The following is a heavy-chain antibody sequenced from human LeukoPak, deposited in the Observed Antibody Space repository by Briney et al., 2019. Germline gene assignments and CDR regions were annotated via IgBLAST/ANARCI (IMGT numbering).Heavy chain of an antibody. CDR3: ARHPFDYGDYEALDGDY. CDR2: IYYSGST. J-gene: IGHJ4*02. CDR1: GGSISSYY. D-gene: IGHD4-17*01. Sequence: SETLSLTCTVSGGSISSYYWSWIRQPPGKGLEWIGYIYYSGSTNYNPSLKSRVTISVDTSKNQFSLKLSSVTAADTAVYYCARHPFDYGDYEALDGDYWGQGTLVTVSS. V-gene: IGHV4-59*08.